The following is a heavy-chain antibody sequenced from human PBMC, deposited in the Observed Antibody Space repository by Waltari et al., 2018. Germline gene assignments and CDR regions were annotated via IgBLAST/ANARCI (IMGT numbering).Heavy chain of an antibody. Sequence: QVQLVQSGAAVKKPGASVKVSCKASGYTFTSYAMQWVRRAAGRRLEWMGWINAGNGNTKYSQEFQGRVTITRDTSASTAYMELSSLRSEDMAVYYCARIHSSSSLRGAFDIWGQGTMVTVSS. V-gene: IGHV1-3*03. J-gene: IGHJ3*02. CDR1: GYTFTSYA. CDR3: ARIHSSSSLRGAFDI. CDR2: INAGNGNT. D-gene: IGHD6-6*01.